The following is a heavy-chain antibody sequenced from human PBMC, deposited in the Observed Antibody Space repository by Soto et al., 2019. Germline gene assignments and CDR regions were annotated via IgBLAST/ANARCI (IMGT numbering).Heavy chain of an antibody. Sequence: QLQLQESGPGLVKPSETLSLTCTVSGGSISSSSYYWGWIRQPPGKGLEWIGSIYYSGSTYYNPSLKSRVTISVDTSKNQFSLKLSSVTAADTAVYYCARPFGDVPPYNWFDPWGQGTLVTVSS. D-gene: IGHD3-10*01. CDR2: IYYSGST. J-gene: IGHJ5*02. V-gene: IGHV4-39*01. CDR1: GGSISSSSYY. CDR3: ARPFGDVPPYNWFDP.